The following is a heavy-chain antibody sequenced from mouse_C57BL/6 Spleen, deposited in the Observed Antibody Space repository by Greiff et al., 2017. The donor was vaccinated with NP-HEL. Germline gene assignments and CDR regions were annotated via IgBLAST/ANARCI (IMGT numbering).Heavy chain of an antibody. D-gene: IGHD1-1*01. CDR3: ARYYYGNSYFDY. CDR1: GYTFTSYW. Sequence: VQLQQPGAELVKPGASVKMSCKASGYTFTSYWITWVKQRPGQGLEWIGDIYPGSGSTNYNEKFKSKATLTVDTSSSTAYLQLSSLTSADSAVYYCARYYYGNSYFDYWGQGTTLTVSS. J-gene: IGHJ2*01. CDR2: IYPGSGST. V-gene: IGHV1-55*01.